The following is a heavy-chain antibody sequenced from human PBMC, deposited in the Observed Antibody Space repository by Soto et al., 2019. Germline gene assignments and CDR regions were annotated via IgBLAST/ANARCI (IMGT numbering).Heavy chain of an antibody. D-gene: IGHD7-27*01. CDR1: GFTFTDYH. CDR3: ARSLRATSPLTF. V-gene: IGHV3-11*06. CDR2: ISETGSHT. J-gene: IGHJ4*02. Sequence: GGSLRLSCEASGFTFTDYHMSWIRQAPGKGLEWVALISETGSHTAYAESVKGRFTISRDNARPSVFLQMNSLRSDDTAVSFCARSLRATSPLTFWGQGTPVTVSS.